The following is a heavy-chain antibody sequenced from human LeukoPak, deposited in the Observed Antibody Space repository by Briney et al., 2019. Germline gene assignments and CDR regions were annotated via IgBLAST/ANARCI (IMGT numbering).Heavy chain of an antibody. Sequence: GESLKISCKGSGYSFSTYWIGWVRQMPGKGLEWMAIIYPGDSDTRYSPSFQGQVTISADKSISTAYLQWSSLKASDTAMYYCARPHGPYDSSGYYFYHFDYWGQGTLVTVSS. CDR2: IYPGDSDT. J-gene: IGHJ4*02. D-gene: IGHD3-22*01. CDR3: ARPHGPYDSSGYYFYHFDY. V-gene: IGHV5-51*01. CDR1: GYSFSTYW.